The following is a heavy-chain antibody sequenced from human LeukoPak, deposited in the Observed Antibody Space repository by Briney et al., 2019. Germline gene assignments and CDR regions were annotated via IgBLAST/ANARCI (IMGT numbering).Heavy chain of an antibody. CDR3: ARDLFNSYYDTSGYSAFDY. Sequence: PGGSLRLSCAAFGLTFSGYSMNWVRQAPGKGLEWVSSISSGRSYIHYADSVKGRFTVSRDNARNSLYLQMNSPRAEDTAVYYCARDLFNSYYDTSGYSAFDYWGQGTLVTVSS. D-gene: IGHD3-22*01. V-gene: IGHV3-21*01. J-gene: IGHJ4*02. CDR2: ISSGRSYI. CDR1: GLTFSGYS.